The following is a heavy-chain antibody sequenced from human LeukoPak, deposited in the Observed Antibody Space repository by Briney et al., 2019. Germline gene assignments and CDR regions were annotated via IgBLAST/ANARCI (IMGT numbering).Heavy chain of an antibody. CDR3: ARGLGVAARPSYYGMDV. V-gene: IGHV4-34*01. Sequence: PSETLSLTCAVYGVSFSGYYWSWIRQPPGKGLEWIGEINHSGSTNYNPSLKSRVTISVDTSKNQFSLKLSSVTAADTAVYYCARGLGVAARPSYYGMDVWGQGTTVTVSS. J-gene: IGHJ6*02. CDR2: INHSGST. CDR1: GVSFSGYY. D-gene: IGHD6-6*01.